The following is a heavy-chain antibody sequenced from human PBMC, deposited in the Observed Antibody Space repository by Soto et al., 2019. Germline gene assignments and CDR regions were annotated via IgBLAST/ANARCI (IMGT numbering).Heavy chain of an antibody. V-gene: IGHV1-69*13. CDR1: GGTFSSYA. CDR3: AAERTQDYYYYYGMDV. Sequence: SVKVSCKASGGTFSSYAISWVRQAPGQGLEWMGGIIPIFGTANYAQKFQGRVTITADESTSTAYMELSSLRSEDTAVYYCAAERTQDYYYYYGMDVWGQGTTVTVSS. CDR2: IIPIFGTA. J-gene: IGHJ6*02.